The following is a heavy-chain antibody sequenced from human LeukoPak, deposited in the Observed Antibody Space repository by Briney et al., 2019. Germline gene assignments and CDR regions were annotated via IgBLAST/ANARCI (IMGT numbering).Heavy chain of an antibody. V-gene: IGHV4-59*01. CDR2: IYYSGTT. J-gene: IGHJ4*02. CDR3: ARSKYYFDY. D-gene: IGHD2/OR15-2a*01. CDR1: SVSISSVY. Sequence: SETLSLTCIVSSVSISSVYWSWIRQPPGKGLEWIGYIYYSGTTNYNPSLKSRVTMSVDTSKKQFSLKLISVTAADTAVYYCARSKYYFDYWGQGTLVTVSS.